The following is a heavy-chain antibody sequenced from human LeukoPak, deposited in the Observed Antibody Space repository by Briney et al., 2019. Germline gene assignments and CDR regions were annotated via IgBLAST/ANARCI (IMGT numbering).Heavy chain of an antibody. Sequence: GGSLRLSCAASGFIFSTHIITWVRQAPGKGLEWVSAIGGSGFSTSYADSVKGRFTISRDNSKNTVYLQMNSLRAEDTAVYYCAREANYGEDAFDIWGQGTMVTVSS. CDR3: AREANYGEDAFDI. CDR1: GFIFSTHI. V-gene: IGHV3-23*01. D-gene: IGHD5-24*01. CDR2: IGGSGFST. J-gene: IGHJ3*02.